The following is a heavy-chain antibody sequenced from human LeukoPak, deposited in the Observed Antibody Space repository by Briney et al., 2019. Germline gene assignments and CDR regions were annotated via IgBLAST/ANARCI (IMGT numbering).Heavy chain of an antibody. CDR1: GFNFNVNA. CDR2: ISSSGDTT. V-gene: IGHV3-23*01. CDR3: AKFRPLFGYNYFANAFDI. J-gene: IGHJ3*02. D-gene: IGHD5-24*01. Sequence: GGSLRLSCAGSGFNFNVNAMTWVRQAPGKGLEWVSGISSSGDTTSYAASVKGRFTISRDNSKNTLYLQMNSLRAEDTAVYYCAKFRPLFGYNYFANAFDIWGQGTMVTVSS.